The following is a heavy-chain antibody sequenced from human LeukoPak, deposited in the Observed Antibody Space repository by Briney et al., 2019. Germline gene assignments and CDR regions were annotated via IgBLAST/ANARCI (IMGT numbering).Heavy chain of an antibody. CDR3: ASHSSSWYEYYFDY. V-gene: IGHV5-51*01. Sequence: GESLKISCQGSGYIFTSYWIGWVRQMPGKGLELMGIIYPGDSDTRYSPSFQGQVTISADKSISTAYLQWSSLKASDTAMYYCASHSSSWYEYYFDYWGQGTLVTVSS. D-gene: IGHD6-13*01. CDR1: GYIFTSYW. CDR2: IYPGDSDT. J-gene: IGHJ4*02.